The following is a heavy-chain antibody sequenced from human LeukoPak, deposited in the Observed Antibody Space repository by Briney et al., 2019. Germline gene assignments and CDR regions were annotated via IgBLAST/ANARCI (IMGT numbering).Heavy chain of an antibody. CDR2: IYHSGST. D-gene: IGHD6-6*01. J-gene: IGHJ4*02. CDR1: GGSISSGGYS. V-gene: IGHV4-30-2*01. CDR3: ARGRRPY. Sequence: SETLSLTCAVSGGSISSGGYSWSWIRQPPGKGLEWIGYIYHSGSTYYNPSLKSRVTISVDRSKNQFSLKLSSVTAADTAVYYCARGRRPYWGQGTLVTVSS.